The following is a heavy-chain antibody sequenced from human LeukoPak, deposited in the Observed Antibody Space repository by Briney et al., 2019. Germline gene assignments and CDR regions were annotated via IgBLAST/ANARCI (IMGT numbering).Heavy chain of an antibody. CDR1: GFTFSSYA. J-gene: IGHJ3*01. CDR3: ARDRDDYVWGSYLGAFDV. D-gene: IGHD3-16*01. Sequence: GGSLRLSCAASGFTFSSYAMSWVRQAPGKGLEWVSGISGSGGSTYYADSVKGRFTISRDNSKNTLYLQMHSLRAEDTAVFYCARDRDDYVWGSYLGAFDVWGHGTTVTVSS. CDR2: ISGSGGST. V-gene: IGHV3-23*01.